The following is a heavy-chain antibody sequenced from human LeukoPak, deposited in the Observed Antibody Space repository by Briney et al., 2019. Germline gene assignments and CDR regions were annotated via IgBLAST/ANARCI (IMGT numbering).Heavy chain of an antibody. J-gene: IGHJ5*02. CDR1: GGTFSSYA. CDR3: ARQQIAVAGTPVWFGP. D-gene: IGHD6-19*01. V-gene: IGHV1-69*05. CDR2: IIPIFGTA. Sequence: ASVKVSCKASGGTFSSYAISWVRQAPGQGLEWMGGIIPIFGTANYAQKFQGRVTITTDESTSTAYMELSSLRSEDTAVYYCARQQIAVAGTPVWFGPWGQGTLVTVSS.